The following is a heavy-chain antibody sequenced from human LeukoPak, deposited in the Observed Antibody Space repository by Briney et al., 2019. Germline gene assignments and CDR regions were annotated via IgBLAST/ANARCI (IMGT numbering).Heavy chain of an antibody. D-gene: IGHD1-26*01. V-gene: IGHV3-20*01. CDR2: INWNGGST. CDR1: GFTFDDYG. J-gene: IGHJ4*02. CDR3: ARGAGELPFDY. Sequence: GGSLRLSCAASGFTFDDYGMSWVRQAPGKGLEWVSGINWNGGSTGYADSVKGRFTTSRDNAKNSLYLQMNSLRAEDTALYHCARGAGELPFDYWGQGTLVTVSS.